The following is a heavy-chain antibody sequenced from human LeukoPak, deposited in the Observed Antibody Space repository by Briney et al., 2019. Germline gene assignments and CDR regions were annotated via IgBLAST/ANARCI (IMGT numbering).Heavy chain of an antibody. D-gene: IGHD3-9*01. Sequence: PSQTLSLTCTVSGGSISSDNFYWSWLRQPPGKGLEWIGYIFYTGSTNYNPSLKSRVTISVDTSKNQFSLKLSSVTAADTAVYYCARDGGYDILTGRYFDYWGQGTLVTVS. CDR1: GGSISSDNFY. CDR3: ARDGGYDILTGRYFDY. J-gene: IGHJ4*02. CDR2: IFYTGST. V-gene: IGHV4-30-4*01.